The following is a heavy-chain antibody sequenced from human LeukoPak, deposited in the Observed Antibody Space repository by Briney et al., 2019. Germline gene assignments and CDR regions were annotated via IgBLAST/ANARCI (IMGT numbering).Heavy chain of an antibody. J-gene: IGHJ4*02. CDR1: GFTFSDYY. Sequence: GGPLRLSCAASGFTFSDYYMTWVRQAPGKGLEWVSYISSSSNTVYYADSVKGRLTVSRDNANNSLYLQMNNLRAEDTAVYYCARRAMGATSFDYWGQETLVTVSS. V-gene: IGHV3-11*04. CDR3: ARRAMGATSFDY. CDR2: ISSSSNTV. D-gene: IGHD1-26*01.